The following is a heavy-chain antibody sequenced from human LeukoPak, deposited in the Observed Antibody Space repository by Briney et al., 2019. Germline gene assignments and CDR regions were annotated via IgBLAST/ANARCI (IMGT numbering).Heavy chain of an antibody. V-gene: IGHV4-59*01. J-gene: IGHJ3*02. D-gene: IGHD6-6*01. CDR3: ASGSIAARRGAFDI. Sequence: SETLSLTCTVSGGSISSYYWSWIRQPPGKGLERIGYIYYSGSTNYNPSLKSRVTISVDTSKNQFSLKLSSVTAADTAVYYCASGSIAARRGAFDIWGQGTMVTVS. CDR1: GGSISSYY. CDR2: IYYSGST.